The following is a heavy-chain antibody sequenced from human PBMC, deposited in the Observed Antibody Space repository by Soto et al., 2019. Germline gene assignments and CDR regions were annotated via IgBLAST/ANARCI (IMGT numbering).Heavy chain of an antibody. CDR2: ISYDGSNK. J-gene: IGHJ6*02. CDR3: ARDRRGLIVVVPAAMGYYYGMDV. CDR1: GFTFSSYA. V-gene: IGHV3-30-3*01. Sequence: LRLSCAASGFTFSSYAMHWVRQAPGKGLEWVAVISYDGSNKYYADSVKGRFTISRDNSKNTLYLQMNSLRAEDTAVYYCARDRRGLIVVVPAAMGYYYGMDVWGQGTTVTVSS. D-gene: IGHD2-2*01.